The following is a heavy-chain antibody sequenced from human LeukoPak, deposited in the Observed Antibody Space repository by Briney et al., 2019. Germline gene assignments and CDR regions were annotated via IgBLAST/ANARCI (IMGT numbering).Heavy chain of an antibody. V-gene: IGHV1-2*06. D-gene: IGHD6-13*01. Sequence: ASVKVSCKASGYTFTGYYIHWVRQAPGQGLEWMGRINPNSGGTNYAQKFQGRVTMTRDTSISTAYMDLSRLTSDDTAVYYCARDSSSWYGTNFDYWGQGTLVTVSS. CDR2: INPNSGGT. J-gene: IGHJ4*02. CDR1: GYTFTGYY. CDR3: ARDSSSWYGTNFDY.